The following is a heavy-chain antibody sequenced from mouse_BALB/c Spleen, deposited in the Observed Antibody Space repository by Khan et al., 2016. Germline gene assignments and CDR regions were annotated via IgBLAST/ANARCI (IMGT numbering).Heavy chain of an antibody. CDR3: ARSRGYGGYYAMDY. CDR1: GYTFTSYW. J-gene: IGHJ4*01. D-gene: IGHD3-1*01. Sequence: QVRLKQSGAELAKPGASVKMSCKASGYTFTSYWMHWVKQRPGQGLELLGYINPSTGYTEYNQKFKEKATLTADKSSSTAYMQLSSLTSEDSAVYDWARSRGYGGYYAMDYWGQGTSVTDSS. V-gene: IGHV1-7*01. CDR2: INPSTGYT.